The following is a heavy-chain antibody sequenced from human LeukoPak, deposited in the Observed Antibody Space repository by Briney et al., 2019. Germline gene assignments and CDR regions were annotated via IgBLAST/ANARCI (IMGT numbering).Heavy chain of an antibody. CDR1: GYSISSGYY. CDR2: IYHSGST. D-gene: IGHD2-2*01. V-gene: IGHV4-38-2*02. Sequence: PSETLSLTCTVSGYSISSGYYWGWIRQPPGKGLEWIGSIYHSGSTYYNPSLKSRVTISVDTSKNQFSLKLSSVTAADTAVYYCARDPSPAGPPFDYWGQGTLVTVSS. J-gene: IGHJ4*02. CDR3: ARDPSPAGPPFDY.